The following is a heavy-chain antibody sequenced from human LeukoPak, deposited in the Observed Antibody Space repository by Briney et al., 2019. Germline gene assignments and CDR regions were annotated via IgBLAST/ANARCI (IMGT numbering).Heavy chain of an antibody. CDR3: ARYLAAGYFDL. CDR2: IYYGGIT. D-gene: IGHD6-25*01. V-gene: IGHV4-39*07. CDR1: GGSISSSIYY. J-gene: IGHJ2*01. Sequence: PSETLSLTCTVSGGSISSSIYYWGWIRQPPGKGLEWIGNIYYGGITYYNPSLKSRVTISVDTSKNQFSLKLSSVTAADTAVYYCARYLAAGYFDLWGRGTLVTVSS.